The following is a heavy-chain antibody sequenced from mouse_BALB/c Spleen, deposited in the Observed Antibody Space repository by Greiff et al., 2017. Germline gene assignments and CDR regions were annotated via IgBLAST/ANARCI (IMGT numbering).Heavy chain of an antibody. CDR1: GFSLTSYG. Sequence: VKLVESGPGLVAPSQSLSITCTVSGFSLTSYGVHWVRQPPGKGLEWLGVIWAGGSTNYNSALMSRLSISKDNSKSQVFLKMNSLQTDDTAMYYCARTNYYGSSPYFDYWGQGTTLTVSS. V-gene: IGHV2-9*02. D-gene: IGHD1-1*01. CDR3: ARTNYYGSSPYFDY. CDR2: IWAGGST. J-gene: IGHJ2*01.